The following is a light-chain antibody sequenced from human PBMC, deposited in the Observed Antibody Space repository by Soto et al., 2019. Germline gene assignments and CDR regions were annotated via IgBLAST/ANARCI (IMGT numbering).Light chain of an antibody. CDR2: DAS. CDR1: QSISWW. CDR3: QQSYRIPLT. V-gene: IGKV1-5*01. J-gene: IGKJ4*01. Sequence: DIQMTQSPSTLSASVGDRVTITFRASQSISWWLAWYQQKPGKAPKVLIYDASSLESGVPSRFSGSGSGTEFTFTISSLQPDDCATYYCQQSYRIPLTFGGGTKVDIK.